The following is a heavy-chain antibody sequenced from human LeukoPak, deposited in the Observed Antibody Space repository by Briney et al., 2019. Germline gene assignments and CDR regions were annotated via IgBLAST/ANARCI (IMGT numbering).Heavy chain of an antibody. CDR3: ARLRGSLRHYYYYYYMDV. D-gene: IGHD3-16*01. CDR2: IYTSGST. J-gene: IGHJ6*03. V-gene: IGHV4-4*09. Sequence: SETLSLTCTVSGGSISSYYWSWIRQPPGKGLEWIGYIYTSGSTNYNPSLKSRVTISVDTSKNQFSLKLSSVTAADTAVYYCARLRGSLRHYYYYYYMDVWGKGTTVTVSS. CDR1: GGSISSYY.